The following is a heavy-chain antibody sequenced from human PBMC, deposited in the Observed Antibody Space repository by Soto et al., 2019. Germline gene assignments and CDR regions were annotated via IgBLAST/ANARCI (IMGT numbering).Heavy chain of an antibody. Sequence: SETLSLTCTVSGGSISSRGYYWSWIRQPPGKGLEWIGSVYFSGSTYHNPSLKSRVTISVDTSKNQFSLKLTSVTAADTAVYYCAREVLSGYYPAGWFDPWGQGTPVTVSS. CDR1: GGSISSRGYY. D-gene: IGHD3-3*01. V-gene: IGHV4-39*02. J-gene: IGHJ5*02. CDR2: VYFSGST. CDR3: AREVLSGYYPAGWFDP.